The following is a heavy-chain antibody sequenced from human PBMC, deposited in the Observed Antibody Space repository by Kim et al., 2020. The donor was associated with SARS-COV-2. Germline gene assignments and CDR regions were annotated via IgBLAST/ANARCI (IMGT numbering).Heavy chain of an antibody. J-gene: IGHJ4*02. CDR3: AREGRDGYNFGY. V-gene: IGHV1-69*04. CDR1: GGTFSSYA. D-gene: IGHD5-12*01. CDR2: IIPILGIA. Sequence: SVKVSCKASGGTFSSYAISWVRQAPGQGLEWMGRIIPILGIANYAQKFQGRVTITADKSTSTAYMELSSLRSEDTAVYYCAREGRDGYNFGYWGQGALVTVSS.